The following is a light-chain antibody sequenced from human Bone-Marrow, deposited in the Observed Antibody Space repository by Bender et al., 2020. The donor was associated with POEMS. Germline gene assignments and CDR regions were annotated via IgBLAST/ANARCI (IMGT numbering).Light chain of an antibody. CDR1: SSDVGKYNL. V-gene: IGLV2-23*02. Sequence: QSALTQPASVSGSPGQSITISCTGTSSDVGKYNLVSWYQQHPGKAPKLMIFEVTKRPSGVSSRFSASKSGNTASLTISGLQAEDEADYYCCSYAGSDNYVFGTGTKVTVL. CDR2: EVT. CDR3: CSYAGSDNYV. J-gene: IGLJ1*01.